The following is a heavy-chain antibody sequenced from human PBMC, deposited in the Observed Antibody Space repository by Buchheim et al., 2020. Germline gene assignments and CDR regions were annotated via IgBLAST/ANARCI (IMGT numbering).Heavy chain of an antibody. J-gene: IGHJ6*02. V-gene: IGHV3-30*18. Sequence: VQLVESGGGVVQPGTSLRLSCAASGFIFSSYGMHWVRQAPGKGLEWVAVISYDRHNKYYADSVKGRFTISRDNSKNTLYLQMNSLRAEDTAVYYCAKDRNWNPVDDIYFYYYGMDVWGQGTT. CDR2: ISYDRHNK. D-gene: IGHD1-20*01. CDR3: AKDRNWNPVDDIYFYYYGMDV. CDR1: GFIFSSYG.